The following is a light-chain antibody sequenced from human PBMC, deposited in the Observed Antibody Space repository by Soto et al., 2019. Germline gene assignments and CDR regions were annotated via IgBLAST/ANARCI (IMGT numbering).Light chain of an antibody. Sequence: EILMTQSPSTLSLSPGDRATLSCRASQSVRSSLAWYQQKPGKAPRLLIYNASSRATGVPARFSGSGSVTDFTLTISSLEPEDFAAYYCQQCSRCPWTFGQGAKVEIK. CDR3: QQCSRCPWT. J-gene: IGKJ1*01. CDR2: NAS. V-gene: IGKV3-11*01. CDR1: QSVRSS.